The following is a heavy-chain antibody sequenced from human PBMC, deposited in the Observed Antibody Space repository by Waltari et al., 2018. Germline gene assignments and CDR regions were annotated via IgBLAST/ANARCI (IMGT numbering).Heavy chain of an antibody. J-gene: IGHJ4*02. CDR1: GYTLTELS. V-gene: IGHV1-24*01. D-gene: IGHD1-7*01. CDR3: ATDWNYDRAFDY. Sequence: QVQLVQSGAEVKKPGASVKVSCQVSGYTLTELSMQWVRQAPGKGLEWMGGFDPEDGETIYAQKFQGRVTMTEDTSTDTAYMELSSLRSEDTAVYYCATDWNYDRAFDYWGQGTLVTVSS. CDR2: FDPEDGET.